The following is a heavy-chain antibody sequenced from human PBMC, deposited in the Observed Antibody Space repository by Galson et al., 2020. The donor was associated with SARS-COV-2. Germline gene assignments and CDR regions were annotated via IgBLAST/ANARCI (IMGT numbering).Heavy chain of an antibody. V-gene: IGHV4-61*02. D-gene: IGHD2-8*01. CDR3: TRDMVWAGNYYYMDC. Sequence: SETLSLTCTVYGGSVSSGSYYWSWIRQPAGKGLEWIGRIYTSGSTNYNPPLQSRVTISVDTSKNQFSLKLSSVTAADTAVYFCTRDMVWAGNYYYMDCWGKGTTVTISS. CDR1: GGSVSSGSYY. J-gene: IGHJ6*03. CDR2: IYTSGST.